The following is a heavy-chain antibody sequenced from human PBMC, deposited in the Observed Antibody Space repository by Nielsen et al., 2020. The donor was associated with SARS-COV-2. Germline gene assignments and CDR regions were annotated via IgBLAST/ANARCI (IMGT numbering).Heavy chain of an antibody. CDR2: IRSKANSYAT. Sequence: GGSLRLSCAASGFTFSGSAMHWVRQASGKGLEWVGRIRSKANSYATAYAASVKGRFTISRDDSKNTAYLQMNSLKTEDTAVYYCTRRATITISGGYGMDVWGQGTTVTVSS. V-gene: IGHV3-73*01. J-gene: IGHJ6*02. CDR3: TRRATITISGGYGMDV. D-gene: IGHD3-9*01. CDR1: GFTFSGSA.